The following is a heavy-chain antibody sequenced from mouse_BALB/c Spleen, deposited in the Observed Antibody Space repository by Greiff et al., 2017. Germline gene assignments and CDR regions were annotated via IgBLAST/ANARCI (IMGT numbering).Heavy chain of an antibody. V-gene: IGHV1-14*01. Sequence: VQLKESGPELVKPGASVKMSCKASGYTFTSYVMHWVKQKPGQGLEWIGYINPYNDGTKYNEKFKGKATLTSDKSSSTAYMELSSLTSEDSAVYYCAREGYGNWYFDVWGAGTTVTVSS. CDR2: INPYNDGT. D-gene: IGHD2-10*02. J-gene: IGHJ1*01. CDR3: AREGYGNWYFDV. CDR1: GYTFTSYV.